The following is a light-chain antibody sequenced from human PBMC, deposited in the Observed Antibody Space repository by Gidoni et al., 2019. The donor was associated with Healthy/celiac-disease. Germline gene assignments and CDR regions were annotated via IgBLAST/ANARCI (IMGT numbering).Light chain of an antibody. CDR2: KAS. V-gene: IGKV1-5*03. Sequence: DIQMTQSPSTLSASVGDRVTITCRASQGISRWLAWYQQKPGKAPKLRIYKASSLESGVPSRFSDRGSETEFTLTISSLQPSDFATYYCQQFNSYPWTFGQGTKVEIK. CDR3: QQFNSYPWT. CDR1: QGISRW. J-gene: IGKJ1*01.